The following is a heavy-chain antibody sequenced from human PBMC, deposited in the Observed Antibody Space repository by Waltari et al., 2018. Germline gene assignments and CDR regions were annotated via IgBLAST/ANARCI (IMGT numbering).Heavy chain of an antibody. Sequence: QVRLVQSGAEVKMPGASVKVSCKASGLSFPNKFFHWVRQAPGQGLEWMGIINPSGGSTSYAQKFRGRVTMTRDTSTNTLYMELSSLKSKDTAVYYCARDGDDHAFDIWGQGTMVTVSS. CDR3: ARDGDDHAFDI. CDR1: GLSFPNKF. CDR2: INPSGGST. V-gene: IGHV1-46*01. D-gene: IGHD1-1*01. J-gene: IGHJ3*02.